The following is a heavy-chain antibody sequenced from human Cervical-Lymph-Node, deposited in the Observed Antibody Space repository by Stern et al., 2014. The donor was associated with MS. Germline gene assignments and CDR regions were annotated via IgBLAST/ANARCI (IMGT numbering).Heavy chain of an antibody. J-gene: IGHJ4*02. V-gene: IGHV3-48*02. CDR3: VRTWRENTFDS. CDR2: VSNTGNAI. Sequence: VQLVESGGDLGQPGGSLRLSCAASGFNLRDYSMSWVRQAPGKGLEWVSFVSNTGNAIYYADSVKGRFTISRDMASNSVYLQMNSLRDEDTAVYFCVRTWRENTFDSWGQGILVTVSS. CDR1: GFNLRDYS. D-gene: IGHD5-24*01.